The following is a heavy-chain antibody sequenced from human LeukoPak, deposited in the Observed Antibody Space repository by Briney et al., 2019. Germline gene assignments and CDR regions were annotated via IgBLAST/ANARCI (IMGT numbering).Heavy chain of an antibody. J-gene: IGHJ3*02. CDR3: ARDSSSGYAFDI. V-gene: IGHV3-21*01. CDR2: ISSSSSYI. Sequence: PGGSLRLSCAASGFTFSSYSMNWVRQAPGKGLEWVSSISSSSSYIYYADSVKGRFTISRDNAKNSLYLQMNSLRAEDTAVYYCARDSSSGYAFDIWGQGTMVTVSS. D-gene: IGHD6-6*01. CDR1: GFTFSSYS.